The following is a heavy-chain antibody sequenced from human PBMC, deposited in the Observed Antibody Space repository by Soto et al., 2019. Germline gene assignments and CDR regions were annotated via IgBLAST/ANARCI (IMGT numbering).Heavy chain of an antibody. CDR2: ISGTGSNT. Sequence: EVQLLESGGGLVQPGGSLRLSCAASGFTFSTYAMSWVRQAPGKGLEWVSTISGTGSNTYYADSVKGRFTISRDNSRTTLDLQMYSLRAEDTAVYYCAKGSARPPFSFDSWGQGTLVTVSS. J-gene: IGHJ4*02. V-gene: IGHV3-23*01. D-gene: IGHD2-15*01. CDR1: GFTFSTYA. CDR3: AKGSARPPFSFDS.